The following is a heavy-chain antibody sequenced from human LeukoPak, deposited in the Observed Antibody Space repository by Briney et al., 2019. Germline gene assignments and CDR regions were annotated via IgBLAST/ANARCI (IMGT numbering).Heavy chain of an antibody. CDR3: ARDTLPSIAVAGTFDY. D-gene: IGHD6-19*01. CDR2: INPSGGST. Sequence: ASVKVSCKASGYTFTSYYMHWLRQAPGQGLEWMGIINPSGGSTSYAQKFQGRVTMTRDTSTSTVYMELSSLRSEDTAVYYCARDTLPSIAVAGTFDYWGQGTLVTVSS. J-gene: IGHJ4*02. CDR1: GYTFTSYY. V-gene: IGHV1-46*01.